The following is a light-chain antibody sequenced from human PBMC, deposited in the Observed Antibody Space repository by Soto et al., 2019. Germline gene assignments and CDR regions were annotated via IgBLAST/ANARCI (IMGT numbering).Light chain of an antibody. V-gene: IGKV1-33*01. CDR1: QSIGSF. Sequence: DIQMTQSPSSLSASVGDRVTITCRASQSIGSFLNWYQHKSGKAPQLLIYDASNLETGVPSRFSGSGSGTDFTFTISSLQPEDIATYYCQQYDNLPLTFGGGTKVDIK. CDR2: DAS. J-gene: IGKJ4*01. CDR3: QQYDNLPLT.